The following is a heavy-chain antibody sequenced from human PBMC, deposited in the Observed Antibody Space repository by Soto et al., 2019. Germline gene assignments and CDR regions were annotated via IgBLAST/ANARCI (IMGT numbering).Heavy chain of an antibody. CDR2: MYCSGTT. CDR3: ANFLGHDFWGGYTIIDS. V-gene: IGHV4-28*01. J-gene: IGHJ4*02. D-gene: IGHD3-3*01. Sequence: NPSETLSLTCAVSGSSVNNNYWWGWIRQPPGKGLEWIGYMYCSGTTYYNPSLKSRVTMSVDTSKNQFSLKVTSMTAVDTAVYYCANFLGHDFWGGYTIIDSWGQGALVTVSS. CDR1: GSSVNNNYW.